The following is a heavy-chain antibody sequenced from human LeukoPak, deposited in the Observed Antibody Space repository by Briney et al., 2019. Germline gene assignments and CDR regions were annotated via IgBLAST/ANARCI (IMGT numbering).Heavy chain of an antibody. Sequence: PGGSLRLSCAASGFTFSSYAMSWVRQAPGKGLEWVSAISGSGGSTYYADSVKGRFTISRDNSKNTLYLQMNSLRAEGTAVYYCAKDDTGYYGSGTVFDYWGQGTLVTVSS. D-gene: IGHD3-10*01. V-gene: IGHV3-23*01. CDR2: ISGSGGST. J-gene: IGHJ4*02. CDR1: GFTFSSYA. CDR3: AKDDTGYYGSGTVFDY.